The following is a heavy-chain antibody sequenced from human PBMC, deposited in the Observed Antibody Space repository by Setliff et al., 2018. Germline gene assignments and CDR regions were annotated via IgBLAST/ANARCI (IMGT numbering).Heavy chain of an antibody. J-gene: IGHJ4*02. V-gene: IGHV4-4*07. D-gene: IGHD5-12*01. CDR2: IYTSGNT. CDR1: GGSISSYY. Sequence: SETLSLTCTVSGGSISSYYWSWIRQPAGKGLEWIGRIYTSGNTYYEPSLKSRVTISVDTSKNQFSLQLVSVTAADTAVYYCAIYGGYDRGYFDFWGQGILVTVSS. CDR3: AIYGGYDRGYFDF.